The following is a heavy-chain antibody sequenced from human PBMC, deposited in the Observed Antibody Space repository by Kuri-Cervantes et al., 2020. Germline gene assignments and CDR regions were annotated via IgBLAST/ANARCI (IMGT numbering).Heavy chain of an antibody. CDR2: IIPIFGTA. J-gene: IGHJ4*02. Sequence: SVKVSCKASGGTFSSYAISWVRQAPGQGLEWMGGIIPIFGTANYAQKFQGRVTITADESTSTAYMELSSLRSEDTAVYYCARAHYYGSGSYRYWGQGTLVTSPQ. CDR3: ARAHYYGSGSYRY. CDR1: GGTFSSYA. D-gene: IGHD3-10*01. V-gene: IGHV1-69*13.